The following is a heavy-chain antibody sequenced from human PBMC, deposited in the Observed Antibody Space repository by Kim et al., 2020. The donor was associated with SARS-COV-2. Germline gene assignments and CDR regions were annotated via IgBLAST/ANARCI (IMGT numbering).Heavy chain of an antibody. CDR3: ASLNRLRLGEFGEN. Sequence: ADAVKGRFTISRDNAKNALYLQMNSLRAEDTAVYYCASLNRLRLGEFGENWGQGTLVTVSS. J-gene: IGHJ4*02. V-gene: IGHV3-21*01. D-gene: IGHD3-16*01.